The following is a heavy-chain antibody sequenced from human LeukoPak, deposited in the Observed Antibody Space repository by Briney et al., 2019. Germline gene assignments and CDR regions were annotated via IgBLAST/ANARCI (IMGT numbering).Heavy chain of an antibody. D-gene: IGHD5-18*01. V-gene: IGHV3-11*06. CDR3: ATDSGSSYGSSNY. Sequence: GGSLRLSCAASGFTFSDSYMSWIRQAPGKGLEWVSYITSSSDYTNYVDSVKGRFTISRDDAKNSLYLQMNSLRAEDTAVYYCATDSGSSYGSSNYWGQGTLVTVSS. CDR1: GFTFSDSY. J-gene: IGHJ4*02. CDR2: ITSSSDYT.